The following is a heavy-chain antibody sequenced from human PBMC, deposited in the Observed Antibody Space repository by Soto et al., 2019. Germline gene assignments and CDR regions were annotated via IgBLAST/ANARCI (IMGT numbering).Heavy chain of an antibody. V-gene: IGHV4-59*11. CDR3: ATDGPSNSGNLYAFDI. D-gene: IGHD5-12*01. CDR1: GASISTQS. Sequence: QVQLQESGPGLVKPSETLSLTCTVSGASISTQSWNWIRQAPGKGLEWIGYLYYSGTTNYNPSLKSRVTISADTSKNQVSLKLTSVTAADTAVYFCATDGPSNSGNLYAFDIWGQGTMVTVSA. J-gene: IGHJ3*02. CDR2: LYYSGTT.